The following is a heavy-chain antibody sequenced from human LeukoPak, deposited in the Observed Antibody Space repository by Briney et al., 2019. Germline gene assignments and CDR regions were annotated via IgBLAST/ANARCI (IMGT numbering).Heavy chain of an antibody. CDR1: GFTFSSYW. D-gene: IGHD2-2*02. Sequence: GGSLRLSCAASGFTFSSYWMSWVRQAPGKGLEWVANIKQDGSEKYYVDSVKGRFTISRDNAKNSLYLQMNSLRADDTAVYYCARDQDYFRSTSCYKYWGQGTLVTVSS. J-gene: IGHJ4*02. CDR2: IKQDGSEK. CDR3: ARDQDYFRSTSCYKY. V-gene: IGHV3-7*01.